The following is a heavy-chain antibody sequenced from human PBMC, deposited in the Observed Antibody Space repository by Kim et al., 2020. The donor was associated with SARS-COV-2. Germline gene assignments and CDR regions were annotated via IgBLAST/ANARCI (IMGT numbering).Heavy chain of an antibody. J-gene: IGHJ5*02. D-gene: IGHD6-13*01. CDR2: INPSGGST. V-gene: IGHV1-46*01. CDR1: GYTFTSYY. Sequence: ASVKVSCKASGYTFTSYYMHWVRQAPGQGLEWMGIINPSGGSTSYAQKFQGRVTMTRDTSTSTVYMELSSLRSEDTAVYYCARDKSELSSSWYNWFDPWGQGTLVTVSS. CDR3: ARDKSELSSSWYNWFDP.